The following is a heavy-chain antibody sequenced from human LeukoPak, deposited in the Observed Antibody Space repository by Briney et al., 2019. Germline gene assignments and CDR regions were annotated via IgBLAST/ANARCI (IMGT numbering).Heavy chain of an antibody. CDR2: INHSGST. Sequence: SETLSLTCAVYGGSFSGYYWSWIRQPPGQGLEWIGEINHSGSTNYNPSLKSRVTISVDTSKNQFSLKLSSVTAADTAVYYCARLTHRAYYYGSGSYYKVFDYWGQGTLVTVSS. J-gene: IGHJ4*02. CDR1: GGSFSGYY. D-gene: IGHD3-10*01. V-gene: IGHV4-34*01. CDR3: ARLTHRAYYYGSGSYYKVFDY.